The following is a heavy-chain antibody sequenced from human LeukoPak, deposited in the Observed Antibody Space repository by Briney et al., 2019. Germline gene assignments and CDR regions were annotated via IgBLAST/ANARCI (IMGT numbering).Heavy chain of an antibody. Sequence: GGPLRLSCSASGFTISSYAMHWVRQAPGKGLEYVSAISSNGGCAYYADSVKGRFTISRDNSKNTLYLQMSSLRAEDTAVYYCVKVPLDDILTGYWVYFDYWGQGTLVTVSS. CDR1: GFTISSYA. D-gene: IGHD3-9*01. CDR2: ISSNGGCA. J-gene: IGHJ4*02. V-gene: IGHV3-64D*09. CDR3: VKVPLDDILTGYWVYFDY.